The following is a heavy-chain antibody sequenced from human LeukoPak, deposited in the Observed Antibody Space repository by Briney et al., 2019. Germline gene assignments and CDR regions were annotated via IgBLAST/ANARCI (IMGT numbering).Heavy chain of an antibody. J-gene: IGHJ4*02. CDR1: GFPFSTFA. CDR3: AGGDRNGWYFGY. Sequence: GGSLRLSCAASGFPFSTFAMNWVRQAPGKGLEWVSAISGSGITTHYIDSVKGRFTISRDNAKNSLYLQMNSLRVEDTALYFCAGGDRNGWYFGYWGQGTLVAVPS. D-gene: IGHD6-19*01. CDR2: ISGSGITT. V-gene: IGHV3-23*01.